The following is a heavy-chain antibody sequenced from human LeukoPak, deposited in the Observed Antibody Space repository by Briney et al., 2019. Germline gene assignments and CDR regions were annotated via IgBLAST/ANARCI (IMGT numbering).Heavy chain of an antibody. Sequence: GGSLRLSCAASGFTFNSYSMNWVRQAPGKGLEWVSSISGSSDYIFYADSVKGRFTISRDNAKNSLYLQMNSLRAEHTAVYYCARDSVTEDSFDIWGQGTMVTVSS. V-gene: IGHV3-21*01. CDR1: GFTFNSYS. D-gene: IGHD5-18*01. CDR2: ISGSSDYI. CDR3: ARDSVTEDSFDI. J-gene: IGHJ3*02.